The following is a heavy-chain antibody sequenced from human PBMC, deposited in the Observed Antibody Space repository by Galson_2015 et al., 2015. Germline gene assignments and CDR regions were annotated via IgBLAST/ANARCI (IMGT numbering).Heavy chain of an antibody. CDR1: GFTFSRTW. V-gene: IGHV3-15*01. CDR3: TAEGSSSGFKYFAY. Sequence: SLRLSCAASGFTFSRTWMSWVRQAPGKGLEWVGRIKSKNDGETTDYATPVKGTFTISRADSKNTLYLQMNSLKADDTAVYYCTAEGSSSGFKYFAYWGQGTLVTVSS. CDR2: IKSKNDGETT. J-gene: IGHJ4*02. D-gene: IGHD6-6*01.